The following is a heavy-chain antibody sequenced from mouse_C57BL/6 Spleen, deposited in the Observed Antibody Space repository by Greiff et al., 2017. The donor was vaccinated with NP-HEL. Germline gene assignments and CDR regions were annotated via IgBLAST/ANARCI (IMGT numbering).Heavy chain of an antibody. J-gene: IGHJ2*01. CDR2: IWSGGST. CDR3: ARNAPHYYGSSYYFDY. V-gene: IGHV2-2*01. Sequence: QVQLQQSGPGLVQPSQSLSITCTVSGFSLTSYGVHWVRQSPGKGLEWLGVIWSGGSTDYNAAFISRLSISKDNSKSQVFFKMNSLQADDTAIYYCARNAPHYYGSSYYFDYWGQGTTLTVSS. D-gene: IGHD1-1*01. CDR1: GFSLTSYG.